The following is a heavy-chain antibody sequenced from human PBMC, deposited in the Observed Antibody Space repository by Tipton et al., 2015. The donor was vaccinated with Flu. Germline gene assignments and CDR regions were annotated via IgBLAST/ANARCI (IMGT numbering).Heavy chain of an antibody. Sequence: QLVQSGGGVVQPGRSLRLSCAASGFTFSSYGMHWVRQAPGKGLEWVAVIWYDGSNKYYADSVKGRFTISRDNSKNTLYLQMNSLRAEDTAVYYCAREKGRVIGDCSSTSCYEAFDIWGQGTMVTVSS. J-gene: IGHJ3*02. CDR1: GFTFSSYG. CDR2: IWYDGSNK. V-gene: IGHV3-33*01. CDR3: AREKGRVIGDCSSTSCYEAFDI. D-gene: IGHD2-2*01.